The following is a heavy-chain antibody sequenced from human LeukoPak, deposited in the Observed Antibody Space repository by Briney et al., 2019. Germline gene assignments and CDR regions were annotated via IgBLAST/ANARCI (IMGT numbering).Heavy chain of an antibody. CDR2: IHPSDSYT. CDR3: ARQSSSAWYLSDY. CDR1: PYSITSNW. D-gene: IGHD6-19*01. J-gene: IGHJ4*02. V-gene: IGHV5-10-1*01. Sequence: AASLKISCKASPYSITSNWISWVRQMPGKGLEWVGRIHPSDSYTNYSPSFQGRVTISADKSITTANLPWSGLKALDSAMYSWARQSSSAWYLSDYWGQGTLVTVSS.